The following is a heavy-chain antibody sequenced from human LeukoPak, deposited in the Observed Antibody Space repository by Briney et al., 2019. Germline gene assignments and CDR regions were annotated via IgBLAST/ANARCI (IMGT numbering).Heavy chain of an antibody. V-gene: IGHV3-23*01. CDR3: AKDIVVVVAATGYFDY. CDR1: GFTFNSYA. J-gene: IGHJ4*02. CDR2: ISGSGGGT. Sequence: GGSLRLSCAASGFTFNSYAMSWVRQAPGKGLEWVSAISGSGGGTYYADSVKGRFTISRDNSKNTLYLQMNSLRADDAAVYYCAKDIVVVVAATGYFDYWGQGTLVTVSS. D-gene: IGHD2-15*01.